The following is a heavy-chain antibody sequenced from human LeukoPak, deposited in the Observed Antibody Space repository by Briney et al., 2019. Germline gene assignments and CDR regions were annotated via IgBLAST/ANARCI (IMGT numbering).Heavy chain of an antibody. CDR1: GGSISSYY. V-gene: IGHV4-59*01. CDR2: IYYSGST. CDR3: ASYSGYGLYFDY. D-gene: IGHD5-12*01. J-gene: IGHJ4*02. Sequence: KPSETLSLTCTVSGGSISSYYWSWLRQPPGKGLEWVGYIYYSGSTNYNPSRKSRITISVETSKNQFSLKLSSVTAADTAVYYCASYSGYGLYFDYWGQGTLVTVSS.